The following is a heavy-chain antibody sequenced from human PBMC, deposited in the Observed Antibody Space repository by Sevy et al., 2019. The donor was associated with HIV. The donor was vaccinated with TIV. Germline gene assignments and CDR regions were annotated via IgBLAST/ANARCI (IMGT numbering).Heavy chain of an antibody. V-gene: IGHV4-61*01. CDR2: ISYTGST. Sequence: SETLSLTCTVSGGSVSSGNYYWTWIRQPPGKGLEWIGYISYTGSTNYNPSLKSRVTISIDTSKNQLSLRLSSVTATDTAVYYCVRDRIDAAGGYFDYWGQGTLVTVSS. J-gene: IGHJ4*02. D-gene: IGHD6-13*01. CDR3: VRDRIDAAGGYFDY. CDR1: GGSVSSGNYY.